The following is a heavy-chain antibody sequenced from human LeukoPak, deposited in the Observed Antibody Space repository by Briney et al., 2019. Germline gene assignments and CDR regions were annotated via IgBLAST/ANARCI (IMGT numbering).Heavy chain of an antibody. V-gene: IGHV3-23*01. Sequence: LTGGSLRLSCAASGFTFSIYAMTWVRQAPGKGLEWVSAISGSGSTTYYADSVKGRFTISRDNSKNTLYLQMNSLRAEDTAVYYCAKAILTGSYRGYFDYWGQGTLVTVSS. CDR2: ISGSGSTT. CDR3: AKAILTGSYRGYFDY. CDR1: GFTFSIYA. J-gene: IGHJ4*02. D-gene: IGHD3-9*01.